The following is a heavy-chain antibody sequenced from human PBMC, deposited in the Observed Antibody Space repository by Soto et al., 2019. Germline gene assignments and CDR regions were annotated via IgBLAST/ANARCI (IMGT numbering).Heavy chain of an antibody. CDR1: GGSVSSGSYY. J-gene: IGHJ6*02. CDR2: IYYSGST. Sequence: SETLSLTCTVSGGSVSSGSYYWSWIRQPPGKGLEWIGYIYYSGSTNYNPSLKSRVTISVDTSKNQFSLKLSSVTAADTAVYYCARGFKNDFWSGYFVGYDGMDVWGQGTTVTVSS. V-gene: IGHV4-61*01. CDR3: ARGFKNDFWSGYFVGYDGMDV. D-gene: IGHD3-3*01.